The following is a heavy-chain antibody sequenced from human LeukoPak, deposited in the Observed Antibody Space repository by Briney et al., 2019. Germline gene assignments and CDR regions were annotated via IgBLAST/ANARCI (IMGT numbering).Heavy chain of an antibody. Sequence: PGGSLRLSCAASGFTVSSNYMSWVRRAPGKGLEWVSVIYSGGSTYYADSVKGRFTISRDNSKNTLYLQMNSLRAEDTAVYYCARQVHYYDSSGYPYYFDYWGQGTLVTVSS. CDR2: IYSGGST. J-gene: IGHJ4*02. CDR3: ARQVHYYDSSGYPYYFDY. CDR1: GFTVSSNY. V-gene: IGHV3-53*01. D-gene: IGHD3-22*01.